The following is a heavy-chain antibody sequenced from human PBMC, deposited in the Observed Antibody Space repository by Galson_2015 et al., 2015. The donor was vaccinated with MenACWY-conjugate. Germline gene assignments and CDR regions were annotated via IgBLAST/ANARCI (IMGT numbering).Heavy chain of an antibody. Sequence: SLRLSCAGSAFTFSNAYMSWVRQAPGKGLEWVGRIKSQTDGGKIDYAAPVKGRFAISRGDSKNTLYLQMNSLKIEDTAVYYCTTHKPHSWGGLLFHFYMDVWGKGTTVTVSS. V-gene: IGHV3-15*01. CDR2: IKSQTDGGKI. D-gene: IGHD2-21*01. CDR1: AFTFSNAY. CDR3: TTHKPHSWGGLLFHFYMDV. J-gene: IGHJ6*03.